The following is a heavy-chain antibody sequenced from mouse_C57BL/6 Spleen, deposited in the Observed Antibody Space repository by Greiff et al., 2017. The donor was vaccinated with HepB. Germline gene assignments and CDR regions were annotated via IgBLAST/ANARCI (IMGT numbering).Heavy chain of an antibody. V-gene: IGHV6-6*01. CDR1: GFTFSDAW. J-gene: IGHJ2*01. CDR2: IRNKANNHAT. D-gene: IGHD4-1*01. CDR3: TRTGTDYFDY. Sequence: EVHLVESGGGLVQPGGSMKLSCAASGFTFSDAWMDWVRQSPEKGLEWVAEIRNKANNHATYYAESVKGRFTISRDDSKSSVYLQMNSLRAEDTGIYYCTRTGTDYFDYWGQGTTLTVSS.